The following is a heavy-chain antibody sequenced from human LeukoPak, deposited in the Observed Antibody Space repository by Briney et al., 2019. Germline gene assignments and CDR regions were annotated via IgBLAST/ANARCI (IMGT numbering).Heavy chain of an antibody. CDR2: IYYSGST. V-gene: IGHV4-39*01. J-gene: IGHJ4*02. Sequence: KTSETLSLTCTVSGGSISSSSYYWGWIRQPPGKGLEWIGSIYYSGSTYYNPSLKSRVTISVDTSKNQFSLKLSSVTAADTAVYYCARHVGEGGWELPDETLTTVFDYWGQGTLVTVSS. D-gene: IGHD1-26*01. CDR3: ARHVGEGGWELPDETLTTVFDY. CDR1: GGSISSSSYY.